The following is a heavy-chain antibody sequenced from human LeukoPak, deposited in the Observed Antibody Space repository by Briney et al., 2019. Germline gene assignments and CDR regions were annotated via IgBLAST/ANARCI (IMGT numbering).Heavy chain of an antibody. CDR1: GYTFTGYY. Sequence: ASVKVSCKASGYTFTGYYMHWVRQAPGQGLEWMGWINPNSGGTNYAQKFQGRVTMTRDTSISTAYMELSRLRSDDTAVYYCATPRSRGYGDYYYYGMDVWGQGTTVTVSS. D-gene: IGHD4-17*01. J-gene: IGHJ6*02. V-gene: IGHV1-2*02. CDR2: INPNSGGT. CDR3: ATPRSRGYGDYYYYGMDV.